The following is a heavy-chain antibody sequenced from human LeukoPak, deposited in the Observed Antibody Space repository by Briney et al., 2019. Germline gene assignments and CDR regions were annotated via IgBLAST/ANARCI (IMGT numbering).Heavy chain of an antibody. CDR2: IIPILGIA. V-gene: IGHV1-69*04. CDR1: GGTFSSYA. CDR3: ARRKGSDVPGNDY. D-gene: IGHD1-1*01. Sequence: ASVKVSFKASGGTFSSYAISWVRQAPGQGLEWMGRIIPILGIANYAQKFQGRVTITADKSTSTAYMELSSLRSEDTAVYYCARRKGSDVPGNDYWGQGTLVTVSS. J-gene: IGHJ4*02.